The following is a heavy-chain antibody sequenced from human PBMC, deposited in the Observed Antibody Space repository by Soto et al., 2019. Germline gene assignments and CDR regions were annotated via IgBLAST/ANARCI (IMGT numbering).Heavy chain of an antibody. V-gene: IGHV1-69*02. Sequence: QVQLVQSGAEVKKPGSSVKVSCKASGGTFSSYTISWVRQAPGQGLEWMGRIIPILGIANYAQKFPGRDTITADKSTSTAYMELSTLRSEDTAVYYCARGLVATTRYGYFDLWGRGTLVTVSS. D-gene: IGHD5-12*01. J-gene: IGHJ2*01. CDR1: GGTFSSYT. CDR3: ARGLVATTRYGYFDL. CDR2: IIPILGIA.